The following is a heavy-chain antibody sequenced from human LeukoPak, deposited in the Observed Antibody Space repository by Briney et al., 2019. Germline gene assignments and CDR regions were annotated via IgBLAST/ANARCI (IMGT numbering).Heavy chain of an antibody. CDR3: ASSPPHLWFGEYEGAFDI. V-gene: IGHV3-7*01. CDR1: GFTFSSYW. Sequence: GGSLRLSCAASGFTFSSYWMSWVRQAPGKGLEWVANIKQDGSEKYYVDSVKGRFTISRDNAKNSLYLQMNSLRAEDTAVYYCASSPPHLWFGEYEGAFDIWGQGTMVTVSS. J-gene: IGHJ3*02. CDR2: IKQDGSEK. D-gene: IGHD3-10*01.